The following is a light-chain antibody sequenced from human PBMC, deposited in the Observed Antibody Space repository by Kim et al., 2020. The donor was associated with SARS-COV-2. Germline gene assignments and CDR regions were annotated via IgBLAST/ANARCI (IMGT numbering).Light chain of an antibody. CDR2: AAS. J-gene: IGKJ4*01. V-gene: IGKV1-39*01. CDR1: QSISSY. Sequence: DIQMTQSPSSLSASVGDRVTITCRASQSISSYLNWYQQKPGKAPKLLIYAASSLQSGVPSRFSGSGSLTDFTLTISSLQPEDFATYYCQQSYSTSPLTFGGGTKVDIK. CDR3: QQSYSTSPLT.